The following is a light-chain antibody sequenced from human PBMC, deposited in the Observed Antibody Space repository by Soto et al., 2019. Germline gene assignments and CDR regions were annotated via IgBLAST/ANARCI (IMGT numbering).Light chain of an antibody. CDR1: QSVSSY. J-gene: IGKJ1*01. V-gene: IGKV3-11*01. Sequence: EIVLTQSPATLSLSRGERATLSCRASQSVSSYLAWYQQKPGQAPRLLIYDASNRATGIPARFSGSGSGTDFTLTISSLQSEDFAVYYCQQYNNWPRTFGQGTKVDIK. CDR3: QQYNNWPRT. CDR2: DAS.